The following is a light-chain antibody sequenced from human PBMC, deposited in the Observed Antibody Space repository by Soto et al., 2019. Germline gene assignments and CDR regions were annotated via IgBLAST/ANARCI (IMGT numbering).Light chain of an antibody. V-gene: IGKV3-11*01. Sequence: EIVLTQSPATLSLSPGERATLSCRASQTFSSHLAWYQQKPGQAPRLLIYDASKRATGIPARFSGRGSGTDFTRTISSLEPEDFAVYYCQPRSNWPPVITFGQGTRLEIK. CDR3: QPRSNWPPVIT. CDR2: DAS. CDR1: QTFSSH. J-gene: IGKJ5*01.